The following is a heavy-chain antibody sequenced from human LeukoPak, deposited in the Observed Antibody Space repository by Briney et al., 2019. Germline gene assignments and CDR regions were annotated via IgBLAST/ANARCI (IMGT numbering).Heavy chain of an antibody. Sequence: SQTLSLXCTVSGGSISSGSYYWSWIRQPAGKGLEWIGRIYTSGSTNYNPPLKSRVTISVDTSNNQFSLKLSSVTAADTAVYYCARENVGATHDYWGQGTLVTVSS. CDR2: IYTSGST. V-gene: IGHV4-61*02. J-gene: IGHJ4*02. CDR3: ARENVGATHDY. CDR1: GGSISSGSYY. D-gene: IGHD1-26*01.